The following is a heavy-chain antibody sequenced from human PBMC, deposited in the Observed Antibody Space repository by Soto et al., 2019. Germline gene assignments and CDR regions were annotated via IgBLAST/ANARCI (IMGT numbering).Heavy chain of an antibody. Sequence: GGSLRLSCAASGFAFSSYGMHWVRQAPGKGLEWVAVISYDGSNKYYADSVKGRFTISRDNSKNTLYLQMNSLRAEDTAVYYCASDCTNGVCYSGYGMDVWGQGTTVTVSS. CDR2: ISYDGSNK. V-gene: IGHV3-30*03. D-gene: IGHD2-8*01. J-gene: IGHJ6*02. CDR3: ASDCTNGVCYSGYGMDV. CDR1: GFAFSSYG.